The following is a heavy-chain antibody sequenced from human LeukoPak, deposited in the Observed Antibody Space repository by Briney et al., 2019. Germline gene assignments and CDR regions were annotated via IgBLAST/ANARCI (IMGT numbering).Heavy chain of an antibody. D-gene: IGHD3-22*01. V-gene: IGHV3-23*01. CDR3: TKDRDGSGFSVGDWFDP. J-gene: IGHJ5*02. CDR1: GLTFSTFA. CDR2: ISASDAAT. Sequence: GGSLRLSCEASGLTFSTFAMSWVRQAPGKGPEWVSVISASDAATYYSDSVKGRFTVSRDNSKNTLYLQMNDVRTEDTALYYCTKDRDGSGFSVGDWFDPWGQGTLVTVSS.